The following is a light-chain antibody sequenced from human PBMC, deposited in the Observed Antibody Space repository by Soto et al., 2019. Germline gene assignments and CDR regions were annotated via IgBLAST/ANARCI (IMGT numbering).Light chain of an antibody. CDR1: SGQSSYA. Sequence: QLVLTQSPSASASLGASVKLTCTLSSGQSSYAIAWHQQQPEKGPRYLMKLNSDGSHSKGDGIPDRFSGSSSGAERYLTISSLQSEDEADYYCQTWGTGPVVFGGGTKLTVL. CDR3: QTWGTGPVV. V-gene: IGLV4-69*01. J-gene: IGLJ2*01. CDR2: LNSDGSH.